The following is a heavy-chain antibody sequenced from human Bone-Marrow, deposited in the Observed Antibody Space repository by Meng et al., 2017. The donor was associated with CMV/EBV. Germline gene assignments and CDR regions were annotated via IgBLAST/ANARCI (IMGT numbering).Heavy chain of an antibody. Sequence: GESLKISCAASGFTFDDYTMHWVRQAPGKGLEWVSYISSSGSTIYYADSVKGRFTISRDNAKNSLYLQMNSLRAEDTAVYYCARWGIVVVPAAIGYYYYGMDVWGQGTTVTVSS. CDR1: GFTFDDYT. J-gene: IGHJ6*02. D-gene: IGHD2-2*01. V-gene: IGHV3-48*03. CDR3: ARWGIVVVPAAIGYYYYGMDV. CDR2: ISSSGSTI.